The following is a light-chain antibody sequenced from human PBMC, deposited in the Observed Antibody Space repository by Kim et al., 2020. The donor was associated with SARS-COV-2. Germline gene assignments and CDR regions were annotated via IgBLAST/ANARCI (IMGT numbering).Light chain of an antibody. CDR3: QSYDNSLSGYV. CDR2: GST. Sequence: RVTISCTGSSYNIGAGYDVHWYQQFPGTAPKLLIYGSTNRPSGVPDRFSGSKSGTSASLAITGLQAEDEAEYFCQSYDNSLSGYVFATGTKVTVL. J-gene: IGLJ1*01. V-gene: IGLV1-40*01. CDR1: SYNIGAGYD.